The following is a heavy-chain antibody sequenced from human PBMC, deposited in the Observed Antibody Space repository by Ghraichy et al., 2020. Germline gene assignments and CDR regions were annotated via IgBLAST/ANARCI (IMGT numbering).Heavy chain of an antibody. D-gene: IGHD3-3*01. CDR3: ASEVRFLEWNYGMDV. CDR1: GGSISSSSYY. Sequence: SETLSLTCTVSGGSISSSSYYWGWIRQPPGKGLEWIGSIYYSGSTYYNPSLKSRVTISVDTSKNQFSLKLSSVTAADTAVYYCASEVRFLEWNYGMDVWGQGTTVTVS. CDR2: IYYSGST. V-gene: IGHV4-39*01. J-gene: IGHJ6*02.